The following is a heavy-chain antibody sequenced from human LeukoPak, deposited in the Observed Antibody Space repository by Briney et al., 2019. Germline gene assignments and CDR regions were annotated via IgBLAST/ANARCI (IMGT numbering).Heavy chain of an antibody. Sequence: GGSLRLSCAASGFTFSSYSMNWVRQAPGKGLEWVSSISSSSSYVYYADSVRGRFTISRDNAKNSLYLQMNSLRAEDTAVYYCARLEYDSSGYSDYWGQGTLVTVSS. V-gene: IGHV3-21*01. D-gene: IGHD3-22*01. CDR1: GFTFSSYS. CDR3: ARLEYDSSGYSDY. CDR2: ISSSSSYV. J-gene: IGHJ4*02.